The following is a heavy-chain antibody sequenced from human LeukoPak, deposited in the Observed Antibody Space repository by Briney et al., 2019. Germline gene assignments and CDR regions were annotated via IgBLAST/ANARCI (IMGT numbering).Heavy chain of an antibody. Sequence: GGSLRLSCAASGFNFSIYSMNWVRQAPGKGLEWVAVISYDGSNKYYADSVKGRFTISRDNSKNTLYLQMNSLRAEDTAVYYCARKKYDAFDIWGQGTMVTVSS. J-gene: IGHJ3*02. CDR2: ISYDGSNK. CDR1: GFNFSIYS. CDR3: ARKKYDAFDI. V-gene: IGHV3-30-3*01.